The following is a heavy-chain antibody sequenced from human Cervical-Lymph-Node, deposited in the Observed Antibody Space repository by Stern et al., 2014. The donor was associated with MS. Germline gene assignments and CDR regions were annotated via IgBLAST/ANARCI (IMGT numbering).Heavy chain of an antibody. D-gene: IGHD4-17*01. CDR1: GFSLSTSGVG. V-gene: IGHV2-5*02. CDR2: IYWDDDE. J-gene: IGHJ6*02. CDR3: AHTTVTFDEAYGLDV. Sequence: QVTLKESGPTLVKPTQTLTLTCTFSGFSLSTSGVGVGWIRQPPGKALEWLAVIYWDDDERYSPSLRSRLTIIKDTAKSQVVLTMANVDTVDTGTYFCAHTTVTFDEAYGLDVWGQGTTVTVSS.